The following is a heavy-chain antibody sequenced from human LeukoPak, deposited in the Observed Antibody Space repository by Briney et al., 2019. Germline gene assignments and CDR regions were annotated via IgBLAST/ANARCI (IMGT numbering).Heavy chain of an antibody. V-gene: IGHV1-69*04. D-gene: IGHD3-22*01. CDR2: IIPILGIA. CDR1: GGTFSSYA. Sequence: SVKVSCKASGGTFSSYAISWVRQAPGQGLEWMGRIIPILGIANYAQKFQGRVTITADKSTSTAYMELSSLRSEDTAVYYCARAITPITMIVVAQYKAYALDIWGQGTMVTVSS. CDR3: ARAITPITMIVVAQYKAYALDI. J-gene: IGHJ3*02.